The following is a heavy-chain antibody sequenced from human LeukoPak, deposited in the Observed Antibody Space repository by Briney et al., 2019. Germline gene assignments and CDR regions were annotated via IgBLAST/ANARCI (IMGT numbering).Heavy chain of an antibody. J-gene: IGHJ4*02. CDR1: GFTFSNYA. V-gene: IGHV3-23*01. D-gene: IGHD6-6*01. CDR2: LSGGGADT. CDR3: TKRGSSSSAFLSDC. Sequence: GGSLRLSCAASGFTFSNYAMSWVRQAPGKGLEWVSTLSGGGADTYYADSVKGRFTISRDNSKNTLFLQMNSLRADDTAIYYRTKRGSSSSAFLSDCWGQGTLVTVSS.